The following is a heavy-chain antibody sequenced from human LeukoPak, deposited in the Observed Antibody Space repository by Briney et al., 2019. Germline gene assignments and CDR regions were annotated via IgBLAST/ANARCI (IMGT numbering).Heavy chain of an antibody. CDR1: GGTFSSYA. CDR3: ARGRHDYGANRPRYFGL. CDR2: MNPNSGNT. D-gene: IGHD4-17*01. V-gene: IGHV1-8*02. J-gene: IGHJ2*01. Sequence: GASVKVSCKASGGTFSSYAINWVRQATGRGLEWMGWMNPNSGNTGYAQKFQGRVTMTRNTSISTAYMELSSLRSEDTAVYYCARGRHDYGANRPRYFGLWGRGTLVTVSS.